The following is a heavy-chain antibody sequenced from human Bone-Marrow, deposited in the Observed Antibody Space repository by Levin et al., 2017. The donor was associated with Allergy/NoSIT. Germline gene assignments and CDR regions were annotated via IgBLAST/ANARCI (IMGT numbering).Heavy chain of an antibody. CDR2: ITANGAGT. V-gene: IGHV3-64D*06. CDR3: VKAGLRLARTIFGR. CDR1: GFSFSSYG. Sequence: GGSLRLSCLASGFSFSSYGMHWVRQPPGKGLEYVAAITANGAGTYYADSMKGGFTISRANSKKTLYLQIGGLRPEDTAVYYCVKAGLRLARTIFGRWGPGTLVVVSA. D-gene: IGHD3-3*01. J-gene: IGHJ4*02.